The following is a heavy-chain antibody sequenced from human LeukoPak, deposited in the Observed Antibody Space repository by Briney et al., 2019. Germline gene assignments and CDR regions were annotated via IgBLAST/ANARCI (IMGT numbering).Heavy chain of an antibody. Sequence: SVKVSCKPSGYTFISYYMHWVRQAPGQGLEWMGGIIPIFGTANYAQKFQGRVTITADESTSTAYMELSSLRSEDTAVYYCATTIRGVTQYYFDYWGQGTLVTVSS. CDR3: ATTIRGVTQYYFDY. V-gene: IGHV1-69*13. D-gene: IGHD3-10*01. J-gene: IGHJ4*02. CDR1: GYTFISYY. CDR2: IIPIFGTA.